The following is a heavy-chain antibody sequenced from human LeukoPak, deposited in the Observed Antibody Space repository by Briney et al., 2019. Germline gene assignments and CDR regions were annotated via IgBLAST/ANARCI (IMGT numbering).Heavy chain of an antibody. J-gene: IGHJ4*02. CDR3: ARSPCSSTSCQLDY. V-gene: IGHV3-48*03. CDR2: ISSSGSTI. CDR1: GFTFSSYE. D-gene: IGHD2-2*01. Sequence: GGSLRLFCAASGFTFSSYEMNWVRQAPGKGLEWVSYISSSGSTIYYADSVKGRFTISRDNAKNSLYLQMNSLRAEDTAVYYCARSPCSSTSCQLDYWGQGTLVTVSS.